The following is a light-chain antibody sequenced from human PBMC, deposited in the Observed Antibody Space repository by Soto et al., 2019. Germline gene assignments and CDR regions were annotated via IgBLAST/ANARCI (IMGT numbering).Light chain of an antibody. CDR3: QQYNNWYT. Sequence: DIQMTQSPSTLSASVGDRVTITCRASQSINSWLAWYRQKPGKAPKLLIYKASTLESGVPSRFSGSGSGTEFTLTISSLQPDDFATYYCQQYNNWYTFGQGTRLEIK. J-gene: IGKJ5*01. CDR1: QSINSW. CDR2: KAS. V-gene: IGKV1-5*03.